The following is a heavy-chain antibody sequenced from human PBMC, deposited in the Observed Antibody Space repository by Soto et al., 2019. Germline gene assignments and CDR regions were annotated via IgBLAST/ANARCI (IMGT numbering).Heavy chain of an antibody. CDR3: ARNTYYDFWSGPAWFDP. CDR2: IWYDGSNK. J-gene: IGHJ5*02. Sequence: AGGSLRLSCAASGFTFSSYGMHWVRQAPGKGLEWVAVIWYDGSNKYYADSVKGRFTISRDNSKNTLYLQMNSLRAEDTAVYYCARNTYYDFWSGPAWFDPWGQGTLVT. V-gene: IGHV3-33*01. CDR1: GFTFSSYG. D-gene: IGHD3-3*01.